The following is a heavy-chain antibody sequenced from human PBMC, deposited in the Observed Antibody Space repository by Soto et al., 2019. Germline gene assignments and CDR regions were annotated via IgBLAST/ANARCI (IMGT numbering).Heavy chain of an antibody. CDR2: ISYDGSNK. J-gene: IGHJ1*01. Sequence: GGSLRLSCAASGFTFSSYAMHWVRQAPGKGLEWVAVISYDGSNKYYADSVKGRFTISRDNSKNTLYLQMNSLRAEDTAVYYCARERYGLVDYYDSSGYQYFQHWGQGTLVTVSS. D-gene: IGHD3-22*01. CDR1: GFTFSSYA. V-gene: IGHV3-30-3*01. CDR3: ARERYGLVDYYDSSGYQYFQH.